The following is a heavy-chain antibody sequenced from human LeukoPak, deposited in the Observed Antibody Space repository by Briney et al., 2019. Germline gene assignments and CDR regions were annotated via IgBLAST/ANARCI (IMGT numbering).Heavy chain of an antibody. CDR3: ARGRRRHQRHYYFDY. CDR2: IYYSGST. CDR1: GGSISSGGYY. J-gene: IGHJ4*02. Sequence: PSETLSLTCTVSGGSISSGGYYWSWIRQHPGKGLEWIGYIYYSGSTYYNPSLKSRVTISVDTSKNQFSLKLSSVTAADTAVYYCARGRRRHQRHYYFDYWGQGTLVTVSS. D-gene: IGHD1-1*01. V-gene: IGHV4-31*03.